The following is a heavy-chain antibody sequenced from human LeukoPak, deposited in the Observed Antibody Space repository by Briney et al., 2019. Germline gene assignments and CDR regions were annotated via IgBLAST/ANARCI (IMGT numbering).Heavy chain of an antibody. D-gene: IGHD1-26*01. V-gene: IGHV1-2*02. J-gene: IGHJ1*01. Sequence: ASVKVSCKASGYTFTGYYMHWVRQAPGQGLEWMGWINPNSGGTNYAQKFQGRVTMTRDTSISTAYMELSRLRSDDTAVYYCARGKRVGATRPEYFQHWGQGTLVTVSS. CDR1: GYTFTGYY. CDR3: ARGKRVGATRPEYFQH. CDR2: INPNSGGT.